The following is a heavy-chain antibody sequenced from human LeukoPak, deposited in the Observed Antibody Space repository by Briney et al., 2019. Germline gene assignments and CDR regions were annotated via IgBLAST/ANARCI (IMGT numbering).Heavy chain of an antibody. CDR3: ARDQEGFDY. CDR2: INPSGGST. J-gene: IGHJ4*02. Sequence: GASVKVSCKASGYTFTSYYMHWVRQAPGQGLEWMGIINPSGGSTSYTPKFQGRVTVTRDTSTSTVHMELSGLRSEDTAVYYCARDQEGFDYWGQGTLVTVSS. V-gene: IGHV1-46*01. CDR1: GYTFTSYY.